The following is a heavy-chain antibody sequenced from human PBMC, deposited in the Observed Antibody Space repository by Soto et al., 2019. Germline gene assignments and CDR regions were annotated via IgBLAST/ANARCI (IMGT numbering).Heavy chain of an antibody. J-gene: IGHJ4*02. CDR1: GYTFTSYG. CDR2: ISAYTGNT. CDR3: ARNNWPPAAIPY. Sequence: QVQLVQSGAEVKKPGASVKVSCKASGYTFTSYGITWVRQAPGKGLEWMGWISAYTGNTNYEQTLQGRVTMTTDTSPSTASMELRSLRSDDTAVYYCARNNWPPAAIPYWGQGTLVTVSS. D-gene: IGHD2-2*02. V-gene: IGHV1-18*01.